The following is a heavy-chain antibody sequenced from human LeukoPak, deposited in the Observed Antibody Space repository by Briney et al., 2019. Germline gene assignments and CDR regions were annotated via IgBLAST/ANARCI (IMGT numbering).Heavy chain of an antibody. J-gene: IGHJ4*02. CDR3: PRDRYMITFGGVNGAYYFDY. Sequence: GASVNVSYKPSVYTVTGSYMHWVRQAPGQGLDWVGWVNPYYGGTNYQQNLQGRVTITSDTSINPVYLDLSRMRSDDTAVYYCPRDRYMITFGGVNGAYYFDYWGQGTLVTVSS. CDR1: VYTVTGSY. V-gene: IGHV1-2*02. D-gene: IGHD3-16*01. CDR2: VNPYYGGT.